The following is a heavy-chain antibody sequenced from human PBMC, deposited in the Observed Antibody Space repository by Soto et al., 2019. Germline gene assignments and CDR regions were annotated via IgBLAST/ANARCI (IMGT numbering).Heavy chain of an antibody. CDR1: GFAISRGYY. CDR3: AREKVGTTFFDT. V-gene: IGHV4-38-2*02. Sequence: SETLSLTCSVSGFAISRGYYWSWVRQPPGKGLEWIGSIYPSVSSYHNPSLATRLGLSIDASKNQFTLNLTSVTAADTALYFCAREKVGTTFFDTWGQEIQVTV. D-gene: IGHD2-21*02. CDR2: IYPSVSS. J-gene: IGHJ4*02.